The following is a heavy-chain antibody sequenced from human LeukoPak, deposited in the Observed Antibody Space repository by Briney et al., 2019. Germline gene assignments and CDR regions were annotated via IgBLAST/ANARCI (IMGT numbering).Heavy chain of an antibody. Sequence: GRSLRLSCVASGXTFSRHDMNWVRQAPGKGREWVAVISYDGSNKYYADSVKRRFTISRDNSKNTLYLQMNSLRAEDTAVYYCAKIDTAMVTGFFDYWGQGTLVTVSS. CDR2: ISYDGSNK. V-gene: IGHV3-30*18. J-gene: IGHJ4*02. D-gene: IGHD5-18*01. CDR1: GXTFSRHD. CDR3: AKIDTAMVTGFFDY.